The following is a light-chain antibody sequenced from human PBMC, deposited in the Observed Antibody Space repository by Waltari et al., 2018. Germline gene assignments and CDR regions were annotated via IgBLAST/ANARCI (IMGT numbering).Light chain of an antibody. CDR1: RPNIGKNS. V-gene: IGLV1-44*01. CDR3: ATWDDSLKGWV. CDR2: SDH. Sequence: QSVLTQPPSASGTPGQSVTMSCSGSRPNIGKNSGKWSQPVPGTAPKLLIYSDHQRPSGVPARFFGSKSDTSASLAISGLQSDDEADYYCATWDDSLKGWVFGGGTKLTVL. J-gene: IGLJ3*02.